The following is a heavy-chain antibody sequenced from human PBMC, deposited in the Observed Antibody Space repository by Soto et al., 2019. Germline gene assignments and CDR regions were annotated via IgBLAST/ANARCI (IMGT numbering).Heavy chain of an antibody. Sequence: ASVKVSCKASGGTFSSYAISWVRQAPGQGLEWMGWISAYNGNTNYAQKLQGRVTMTTDTSTSTAYMDLRSLRSDDTAVYYCARDGPMDRAFDIWGQGTMVTVSS. D-gene: IGHD3-10*01. CDR2: ISAYNGNT. CDR3: ARDGPMDRAFDI. CDR1: GGTFSSYA. V-gene: IGHV1-18*01. J-gene: IGHJ3*02.